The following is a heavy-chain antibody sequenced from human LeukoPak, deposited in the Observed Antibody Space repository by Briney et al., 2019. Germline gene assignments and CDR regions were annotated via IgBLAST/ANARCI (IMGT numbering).Heavy chain of an antibody. CDR1: GFTLSKHW. CDR2: IKQDGSEK. Sequence: GGSLRLSCAASGFTLSKHWMTWVRQAPGKGLECVAIIKQDGSEKYYVNSVEGRFTISRDNAKNSLYLQMNSLRVEDTAVYYCGREWAVDFWGQGTLVTVSS. CDR3: GREWAVDF. V-gene: IGHV3-7*01. J-gene: IGHJ4*02.